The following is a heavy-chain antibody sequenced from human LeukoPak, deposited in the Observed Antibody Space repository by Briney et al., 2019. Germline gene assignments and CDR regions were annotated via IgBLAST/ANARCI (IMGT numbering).Heavy chain of an antibody. J-gene: IGHJ4*02. D-gene: IGHD3-10*01. V-gene: IGHV3-7*03. CDR2: IKQDGSEK. CDR1: GFTFSSYW. CDR3: ASEFASGYYYGSGSYDISYFDY. Sequence: GGSLRLSCAASGFTFSSYWMSWVRQAPGKGLEWVANIKQDGSEKYYVDSVKGRFTISRDNAKNTLYLQMNSLRAEDTAVYYCASEFASGYYYGSGSYDISYFDYWGQGTLVTVSS.